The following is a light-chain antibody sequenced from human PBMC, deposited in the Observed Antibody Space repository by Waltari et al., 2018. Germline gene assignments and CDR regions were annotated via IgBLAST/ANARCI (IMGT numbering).Light chain of an antibody. CDR2: GTS. CDR3: QQYYTFPRLP. CDR1: QNIDGR. J-gene: IGKJ3*01. V-gene: IGKV1-39*01. Sequence: DVQMTQSPSSLSASVGDTVTITCRTSQNIDGRLTWLQQKPGKAPELLIYGTSILRGGVPSRFSGSGSGTNFTLTIYNLQPEDFAAYYCQQYYTFPRLPFGPGTTFDV.